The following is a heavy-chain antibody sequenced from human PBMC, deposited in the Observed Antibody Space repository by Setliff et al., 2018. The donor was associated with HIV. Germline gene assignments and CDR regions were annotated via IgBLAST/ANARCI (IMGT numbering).Heavy chain of an antibody. CDR2: INTNTGNP. D-gene: IGHD2-15*01. V-gene: IGHV7-4-1*02. CDR3: ARGCNGGNCYHGSGWFDP. CDR1: GYTFTTYN. Sequence: ASVKVSCKASGYTFTTYNITWVRQAPGQGLEWMGCINTNTGNPTYAQGFTGRFVFSLDTSVSTAYLQISSLKAEDTAMYYCARGCNGGNCYHGSGWFDPWGQGTLVTVSS. J-gene: IGHJ5*02.